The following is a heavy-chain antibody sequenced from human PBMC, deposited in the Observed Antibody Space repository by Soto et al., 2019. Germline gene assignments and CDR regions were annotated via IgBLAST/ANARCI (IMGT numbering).Heavy chain of an antibody. CDR2: IYYSGST. V-gene: IGHV4-59*01. J-gene: IGHJ4*02. D-gene: IGHD5-18*01. CDR3: ARTSRKVDTAMVFDY. CDR1: GGSISSYY. Sequence: SETLSLTCTVSGGSISSYYWSWIRQPPGKGLEWIGYIYYSGSTNYNPSLKSRVTISVDTSKNQFSLKLSSVTAADTAVYYCARTSRKVDTAMVFDYWGQGTLVTVSS.